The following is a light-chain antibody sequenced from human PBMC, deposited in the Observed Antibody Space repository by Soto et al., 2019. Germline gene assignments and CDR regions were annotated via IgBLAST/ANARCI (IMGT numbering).Light chain of an antibody. CDR2: EVS. CDR1: SSDVGGYNY. Sequence: QSVLTQPPSASGPPGQSVTISCAGTSSDVGGYNYVSWYQRYPGKVPKLMIYEVSERPSGVPDRFSGSKSGNTAFLTVSGLQAEDEADYYCLSYADTAYVFGTGTKVTVL. CDR3: LSYADTAYV. V-gene: IGLV2-8*01. J-gene: IGLJ1*01.